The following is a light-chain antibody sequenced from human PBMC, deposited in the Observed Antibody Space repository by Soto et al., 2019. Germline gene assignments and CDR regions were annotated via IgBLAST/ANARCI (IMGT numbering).Light chain of an antibody. V-gene: IGKV1-5*01. CDR3: QEYNGY. CDR2: DAS. J-gene: IGKJ1*01. Sequence: DIQLTQSPSSLSASVGDRVTISCRASQSISTYLNCYQQQPGKAATLLLYDASSLESGVPSRVSGSGSGTEFTISSRSLQPYDFDTYYRQEYNGYFGQGTKVDIK. CDR1: QSISTY.